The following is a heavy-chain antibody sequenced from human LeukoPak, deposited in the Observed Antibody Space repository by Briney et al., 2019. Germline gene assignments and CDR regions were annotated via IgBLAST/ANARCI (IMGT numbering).Heavy chain of an antibody. CDR2: ISYDGSNK. V-gene: IGHV3-30-3*01. CDR1: GFTFSSYA. CDR3: ARDRTVVPAATTNFYYYYGMDV. Sequence: GGSLRLSCAASGFTFSSYAMHWVRQAPGKGLEWVAVISYDGSNKYYADSVKGRFTISRDNSKNTLYLQMNSLRAEDTAVYYCARDRTVVPAATTNFYYYYGMDVWGQGTTVTVSS. D-gene: IGHD2-2*01. J-gene: IGHJ6*02.